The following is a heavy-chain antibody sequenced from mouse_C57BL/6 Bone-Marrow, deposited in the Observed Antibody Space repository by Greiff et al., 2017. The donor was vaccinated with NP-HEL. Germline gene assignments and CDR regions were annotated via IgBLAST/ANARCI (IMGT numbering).Heavy chain of an antibody. Sequence: EVLLVESGGGLVQPRGSLSLSCAASGFTFTAYYMSWVRQPPGKALEWLGFIRNKGNGYTTDYSASVKGRFTISRDNSQSILYLHMKSLRAEVNATDYCARRYDWFAYWGQGTLVTVSA. J-gene: IGHJ3*01. CDR2: IRNKGNGYTT. CDR3: ARRYDWFAY. V-gene: IGHV7-3*01. D-gene: IGHD2-12*01. CDR1: GFTFTAYY.